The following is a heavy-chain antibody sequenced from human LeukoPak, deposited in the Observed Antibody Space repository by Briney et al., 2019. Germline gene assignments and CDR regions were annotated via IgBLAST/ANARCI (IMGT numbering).Heavy chain of an antibody. Sequence: GGSLRLSCAASGFTVSSNFMGRVRQAPGKGLEWVSVIYGGGSTYYADSVKGRFTISRDNAKNSLYLQMNSLRAEDTAVYYCARVTAVAGDYWGQGTLVTVSS. J-gene: IGHJ4*02. V-gene: IGHV3-53*01. CDR1: GFTVSSNF. CDR3: ARVTAVAGDY. D-gene: IGHD6-19*01. CDR2: IYGGGST.